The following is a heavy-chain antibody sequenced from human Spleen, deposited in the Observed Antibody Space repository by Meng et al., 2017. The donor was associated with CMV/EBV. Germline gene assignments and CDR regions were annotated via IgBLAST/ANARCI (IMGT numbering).Heavy chain of an antibody. CDR1: AFTVRSNY. CDR2: IFSSGGT. V-gene: IGHV3-53*01. D-gene: IGHD1-1*01. CDR3: ARGLGVRDYYYYAMDV. Sequence: GESLKISCAASAFTVRSNYMTWVRQAPGEGLEWVSVIFSSGGTYYADSVKGRFTISRDNSKNTLYLQMNSLRGEDTAVYYCARGLGVRDYYYYAMDVWGQGTTVTVSS. J-gene: IGHJ6*02.